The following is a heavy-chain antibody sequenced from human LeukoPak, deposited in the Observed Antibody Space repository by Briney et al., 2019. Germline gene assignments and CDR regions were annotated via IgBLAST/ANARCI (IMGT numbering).Heavy chain of an antibody. CDR2: ISYDGSNK. CDR1: GFTFSSYA. V-gene: IGHV3-30*04. J-gene: IGHJ5*02. Sequence: PGGSLRLSCAASGFTFSSYAMHWVRQAPGKGLEWVAVISYDGSNKYYADSVKGRFIISRDNSRNTLYLQMHSLRAEDTAVYYCAKDRPYISSWYGCSTPWGQGTLVTVSS. CDR3: AKDRPYISSWYGCSTP. D-gene: IGHD6-13*01.